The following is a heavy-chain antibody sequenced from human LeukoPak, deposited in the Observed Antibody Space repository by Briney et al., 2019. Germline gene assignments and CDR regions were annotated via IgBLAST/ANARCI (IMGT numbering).Heavy chain of an antibody. CDR3: ATPGVWYSSGWFPLDY. Sequence: GGSLRLSCAASGFTFSSYAMSWVRQAPGKGLEWVSAISGSGGSTYYADFVRGRFTIYRDNSKNTLHLQMNSLRAEDTAVYYCATPGVWYSSGWFPLDYWGQGTLVTVSS. D-gene: IGHD6-19*01. V-gene: IGHV3-23*01. CDR1: GFTFSSYA. CDR2: ISGSGGST. J-gene: IGHJ4*02.